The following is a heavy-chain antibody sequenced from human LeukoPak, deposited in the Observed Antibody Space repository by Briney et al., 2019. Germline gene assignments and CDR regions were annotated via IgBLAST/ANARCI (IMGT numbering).Heavy chain of an antibody. CDR1: GFTFSSYG. CDR3: ARSFQEQWLVVDY. V-gene: IGHV3-33*01. J-gene: IGHJ4*02. Sequence: GGSLRLSCAASGFTFSSYGMHWVRQAPGKGLEWVAVIWYDGSNKYYADSVKGRFTISRDNSKNTLYLQMNSLRAEDTAVYYCARSFQEQWLVVDYWGQGTLVTVSS. D-gene: IGHD6-19*01. CDR2: IWYDGSNK.